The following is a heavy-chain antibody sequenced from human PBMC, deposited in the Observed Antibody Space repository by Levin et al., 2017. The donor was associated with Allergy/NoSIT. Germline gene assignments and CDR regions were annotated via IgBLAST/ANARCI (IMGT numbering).Heavy chain of an antibody. CDR1: GFTFSSYG. Sequence: GALRLSCAASGFTFSSYGMHWVRQAPGKGLEWVAVIWYDGSNKYYADSVKGRFTISRDNSKNTLYLQMNSLRAEDTAVYYCARDDYYDSSGYTDYWGQGTLVTVSS. J-gene: IGHJ4*02. CDR3: ARDDYYDSSGYTDY. V-gene: IGHV3-33*01. D-gene: IGHD3-22*01. CDR2: IWYDGSNK.